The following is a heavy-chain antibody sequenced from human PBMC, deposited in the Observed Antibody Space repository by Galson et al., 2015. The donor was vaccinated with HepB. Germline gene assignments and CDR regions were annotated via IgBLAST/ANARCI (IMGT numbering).Heavy chain of an antibody. J-gene: IGHJ4*03. Sequence: SLRLSCAASGFTFSNYGMNRVRQAPGKGLEWVSFIDGRSKHTYYADSVRARFTISRDNAKDSLYLQMNSLRAEDSAIYYCARRGDYDRSAYKDFDYWGQGTMVTVSS. CDR1: GFTFSNYG. CDR3: ARRGDYDRSAYKDFDY. CDR2: IDGRSKHT. D-gene: IGHD3-22*01. V-gene: IGHV3-21*06.